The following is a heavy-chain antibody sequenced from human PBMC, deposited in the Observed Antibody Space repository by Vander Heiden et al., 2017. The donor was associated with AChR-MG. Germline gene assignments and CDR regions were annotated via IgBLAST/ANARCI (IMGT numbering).Heavy chain of an antibody. CDR2: IIPIFGTA. J-gene: IGHJ6*03. V-gene: IGHV1-69*01. CDR1: GGTFSSYA. Sequence: QVQLVQSGAEVKKPGYSVKVSCKASGGTFSSYAISWVRQAPGQGLEWMGGIIPIFGTANYAQKFQGRVTITADESTSTAYMELSSLRSEDTAVYYCARDARHNWNDGPYYYYYMDVWGKGTTVTVSS. CDR3: ARDARHNWNDGPYYYYYMDV. D-gene: IGHD1-20*01.